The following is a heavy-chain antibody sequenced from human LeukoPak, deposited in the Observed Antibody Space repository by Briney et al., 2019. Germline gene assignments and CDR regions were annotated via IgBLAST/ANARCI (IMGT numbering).Heavy chain of an antibody. CDR2: ISAYNGNT. Sequence: ASVKVSCKASGYTFTSYGISWVRQAPGQGLEGMGWISAYNGNTNYAQKLQGRVTMTPDTSTSTAYMELRSLRSDDTAVYYCARSRGIQLWSDLDYWGQGTLVTVSS. V-gene: IGHV1-18*01. D-gene: IGHD5-18*01. CDR3: ARSRGIQLWSDLDY. CDR1: GYTFTSYG. J-gene: IGHJ4*02.